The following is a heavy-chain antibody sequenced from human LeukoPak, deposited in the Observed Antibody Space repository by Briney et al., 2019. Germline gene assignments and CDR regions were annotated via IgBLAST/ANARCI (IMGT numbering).Heavy chain of an antibody. CDR2: IYYSGST. Sequence: KPSGTLSLTCTVSGGSISSYYWSWIRQPPGKGLEWIGSIYYSGSTYYNPSLKSRVTISVDTSKNQFSLKLSSVTAADTAVYYCARPIDYAGPFDYWGQGTLVTVSS. CDR3: ARPIDYAGPFDY. V-gene: IGHV4-59*05. CDR1: GGSISSYY. D-gene: IGHD4-17*01. J-gene: IGHJ4*02.